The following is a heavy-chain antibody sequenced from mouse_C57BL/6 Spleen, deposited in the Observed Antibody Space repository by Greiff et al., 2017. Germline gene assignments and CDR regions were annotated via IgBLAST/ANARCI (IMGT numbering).Heavy chain of an antibody. CDR1: GYTFTSYW. J-gene: IGHJ1*03. CDR2: IHPNSGST. CDR3: ASEGRYEYFDV. V-gene: IGHV1-64*01. Sequence: QVQLQQPGAELVKPGASVKLSCKASGYTFTSYWMHWVKQRPGQGLEWIGMIHPNSGSTNYNEKFKSKATLTVDKSSSTAYMQLSSLTSEDSAVYYCASEGRYEYFDVWGTGTTVTVSA. D-gene: IGHD1-1*01.